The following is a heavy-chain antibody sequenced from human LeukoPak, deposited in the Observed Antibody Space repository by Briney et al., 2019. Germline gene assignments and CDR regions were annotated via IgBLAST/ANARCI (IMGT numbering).Heavy chain of an antibody. CDR2: INRDGSDK. V-gene: IGHV3-7*01. CDR1: GFTFSNYW. CDR3: ARDGPRIVGAKGGSSDY. Sequence: GGSLRLSCATSGFTFSNYWMTWVRQAPGKGLEWVANINRDGSDKYYMASVQGRFTLSRDNAKNSLYLQMNSLRAEDTAVYYCARDGPRIVGAKGGSSDYWGQGTLVTVSS. J-gene: IGHJ4*02. D-gene: IGHD1-26*01.